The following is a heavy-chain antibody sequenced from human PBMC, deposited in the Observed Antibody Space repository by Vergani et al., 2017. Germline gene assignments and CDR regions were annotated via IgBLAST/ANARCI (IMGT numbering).Heavy chain of an antibody. J-gene: IGHJ5*02. Sequence: EVQLVPSGAEVKKPGESLKISCQGSGYSITNYWIAWVRQRPGKGLEWMGIIYAGDSDVRYSPSFQGQVTMSVDTSLSTAYLQWSSLKASDTATYYCAKTHDFSSLYSAYNWFDPWGQGAQVTVSS. CDR3: AKTHDFSSLYSAYNWFDP. CDR2: IYAGDSDV. V-gene: IGHV5-51*03. CDR1: GYSITNYW. D-gene: IGHD3-3*01.